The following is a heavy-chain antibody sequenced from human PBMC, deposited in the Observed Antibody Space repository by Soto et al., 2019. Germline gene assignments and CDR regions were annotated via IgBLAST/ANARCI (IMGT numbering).Heavy chain of an antibody. J-gene: IGHJ4*02. V-gene: IGHV1-69*01. CDR3: ARVFPDGWVEPGVVRGYLDT. CDR1: ADSFSSYG. CDR2: IIPIFGTT. Sequence: QVQPVQSGAEVKEPGSAVKVSCKAPADSFSSYGISWGRQAPGQGLEWMGGIIPIFGTTNYAEKFQGRVTITADESTNTAYMELSSLRSEDTALYYCARVFPDGWVEPGVVRGYLDTWGRGTLVTVSS. D-gene: IGHD3-3*01.